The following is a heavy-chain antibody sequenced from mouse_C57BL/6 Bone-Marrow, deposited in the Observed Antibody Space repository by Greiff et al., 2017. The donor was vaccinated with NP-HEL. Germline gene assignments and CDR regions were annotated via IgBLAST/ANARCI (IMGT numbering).Heavy chain of an antibody. Sequence: QVQLKQPGAELVRPGSSVKLSCKASGYTFTSYWMDWVKQRPGQGLEWIGNIYPSDSETHYNQKFKDKATLTVDKSSSTAYMQLSSLTSEDSAVYYCATRQLRSDYWGQGTTLTVSS. J-gene: IGHJ2*01. D-gene: IGHD3-2*02. CDR1: GYTFTSYW. V-gene: IGHV1-61*01. CDR3: ATRQLRSDY. CDR2: IYPSDSET.